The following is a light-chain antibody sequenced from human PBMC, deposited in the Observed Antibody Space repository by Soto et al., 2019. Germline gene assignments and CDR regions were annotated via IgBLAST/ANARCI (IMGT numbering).Light chain of an antibody. J-gene: IGKJ1*01. Sequence: DFQMTQSPSTLSASVGDRVTITCLARQNIRSRFAWFQQKPGKAPKLLIYDASSLESGVPQRFSGSGSGTEFTLTISSLQTDDFAVYYCHQYNHWLTWTFGQGTKVDIK. CDR2: DAS. CDR3: HQYNHWLTWT. V-gene: IGKV1-5*01. CDR1: QNIRSR.